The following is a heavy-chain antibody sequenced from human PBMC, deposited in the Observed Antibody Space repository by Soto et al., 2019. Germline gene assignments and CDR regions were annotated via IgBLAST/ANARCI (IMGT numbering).Heavy chain of an antibody. J-gene: IGHJ6*02. Sequence: GGSLRLSCTGSGFTFGDFGMSWFRQAPGKGLEWLSFIRSKGYGGTTESAASVRGRFITSRDDSKSIAYLQMNSLKTEDTAVYYCASLTSWSQEYYYGMDVWGQGTTVTV. CDR1: GFTFGDFG. CDR3: ASLTSWSQEYYYGMDV. D-gene: IGHD2-2*01. CDR2: IRSKGYGGTT. V-gene: IGHV3-49*03.